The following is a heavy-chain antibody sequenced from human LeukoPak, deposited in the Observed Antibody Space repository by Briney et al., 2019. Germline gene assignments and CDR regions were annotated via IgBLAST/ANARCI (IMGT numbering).Heavy chain of an antibody. D-gene: IGHD6-19*01. V-gene: IGHV4-59*01. CDR1: GGSISSYY. CDR2: IYYSGST. Sequence: PSETLSLTCTVSGGSISSYYWSWIRQPPGKGLEWIGYIYYSGSTNYNPSLKSRVTISVDTSKNQFSLKLSSVTAADTAVYYCARVQGPEAVFDYWGQGTLVTVSS. J-gene: IGHJ4*02. CDR3: ARVQGPEAVFDY.